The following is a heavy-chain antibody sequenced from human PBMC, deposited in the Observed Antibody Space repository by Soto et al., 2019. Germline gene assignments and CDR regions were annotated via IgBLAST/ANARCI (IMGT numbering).Heavy chain of an antibody. D-gene: IGHD1-20*01. J-gene: IGHJ6*02. CDR1: GYTLTELA. V-gene: IGHV1-24*01. Sequence: ASVKVSCKVSGYTLTELAMHWVRQAPGKGREWMGGFDPEDGETIYAQKFQGRVTMTEDTSTDTAYMELSSLRSEDTAVYYCATASRHNWNYYYYGMDVWGQGTTVNVSS. CDR2: FDPEDGET. CDR3: ATASRHNWNYYYYGMDV.